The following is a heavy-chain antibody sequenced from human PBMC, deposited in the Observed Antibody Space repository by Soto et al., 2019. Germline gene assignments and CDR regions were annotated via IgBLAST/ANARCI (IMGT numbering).Heavy chain of an antibody. V-gene: IGHV3-30-3*01. CDR1: GFTFSNYA. CDR2: ISYDGSNK. CDR3: ARNTVSAAGADYYGLDV. D-gene: IGHD6-13*01. Sequence: PGGSLRLSCAASGFTFSNYAMHWVRQAPGKGLEWVAVISYDGSNKYYADSVKGRFTISRDNSKNTLYLQMNSLRAEDTAVYYCARNTVSAAGADYYGLDVWGQGTTVTV. J-gene: IGHJ6*02.